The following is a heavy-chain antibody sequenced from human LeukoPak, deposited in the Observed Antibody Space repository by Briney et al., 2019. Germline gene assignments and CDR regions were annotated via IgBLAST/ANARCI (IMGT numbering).Heavy chain of an antibody. D-gene: IGHD2-15*01. Sequence: RPGGSLRLSCAASGFTFSSYEMNWVRQAPGKGLEWVSYISRSGGTIYYADSVKGRFTISRDNAKNSLYLQMNSLRAEDTAVYYCARESRSYCSGGSCYSAPGDYYYGMDVWGKGTTVTVSS. J-gene: IGHJ6*04. CDR3: ARESRSYCSGGSCYSAPGDYYYGMDV. CDR1: GFTFSSYE. V-gene: IGHV3-48*03. CDR2: ISRSGGTI.